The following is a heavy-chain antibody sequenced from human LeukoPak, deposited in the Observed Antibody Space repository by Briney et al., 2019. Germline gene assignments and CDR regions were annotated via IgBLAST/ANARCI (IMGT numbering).Heavy chain of an antibody. V-gene: IGHV4-34*01. CDR1: GGSFSGYY. D-gene: IGHD2-21*02. CDR3: ARDGEYCGGDCYSPGMDV. Sequence: PSETLSLTCAVYGGSFSGYYWSWIRQPPGKGLEWIGEINHSGSTNYNPSLKSRVTISVDTSKNQFSLKLSSVTAADTAVYYCARDGEYCGGDCYSPGMDVWGQGTTVTVSS. CDR2: INHSGST. J-gene: IGHJ6*02.